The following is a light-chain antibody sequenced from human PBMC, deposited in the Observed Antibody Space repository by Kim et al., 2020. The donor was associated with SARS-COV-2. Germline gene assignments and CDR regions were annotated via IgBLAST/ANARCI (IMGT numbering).Light chain of an antibody. CDR3: QAWDSSTAV. Sequence: SGSPGQTASITWWGDNLGHKYASWYQQKPGQSPVLVIYQDKQRPSGIPDRFSGSNSGSTATLTISGAQTMDEADFYCQAWDSSTAVFGGGTKLTVL. CDR2: QDK. V-gene: IGLV3-1*01. J-gene: IGLJ2*01. CDR1: NLGHKY.